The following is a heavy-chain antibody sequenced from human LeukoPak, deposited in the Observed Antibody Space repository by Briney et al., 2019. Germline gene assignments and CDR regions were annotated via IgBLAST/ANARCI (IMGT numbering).Heavy chain of an antibody. J-gene: IGHJ4*02. CDR3: ARGGSRDYVWGSYRFPFDY. V-gene: IGHV4-39*07. CDR2: IYYSGST. CDR1: GGSISSYY. D-gene: IGHD3-16*02. Sequence: SETLSLTCTVSGGSISSYYWGWIRQPPGKGLEWIGSIYYSGSTYYNPSLKSRVTISVDTSKNQFSLKLSSVTAADTAVYYCARGGSRDYVWGSYRFPFDYWGQGTLVTVSS.